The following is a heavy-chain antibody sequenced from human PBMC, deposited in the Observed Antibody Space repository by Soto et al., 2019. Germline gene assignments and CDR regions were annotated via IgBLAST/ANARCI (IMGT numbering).Heavy chain of an antibody. CDR3: ARVVPAQRFFEP. V-gene: IGHV4-30-2*01. Sequence: SETLSLTCSVSGGSIINDNYSWSWVRQPPGKGLEWVGYIYHSGTTYYNPSLNSRVTISVDGASNQFSLQLTSVMAADTAVYYCARVVPAQRFFEPWGPGILVTVSS. J-gene: IGHJ5*02. D-gene: IGHD3-10*01. CDR2: IYHSGTT. CDR1: GGSIINDNYS.